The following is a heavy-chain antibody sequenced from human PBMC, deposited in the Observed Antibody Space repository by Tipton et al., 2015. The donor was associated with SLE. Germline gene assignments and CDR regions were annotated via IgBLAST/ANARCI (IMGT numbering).Heavy chain of an antibody. CDR2: INQSGST. CDR3: ARGQRPGYCSRASCPYYYYYMDV. V-gene: IGHV4-34*01. Sequence: TLSLTCAVYGGSFSGYYRSWIRQPPGKGLEWIGEINQSGSTNYNPSLKSRVTISVDTSKSQFSLKLSSVTAADTAVYYCARGQRPGYCSRASCPYYYYYMDVWGKGTTVTVSS. D-gene: IGHD2-2*01. CDR1: GGSFSGYY. J-gene: IGHJ6*03.